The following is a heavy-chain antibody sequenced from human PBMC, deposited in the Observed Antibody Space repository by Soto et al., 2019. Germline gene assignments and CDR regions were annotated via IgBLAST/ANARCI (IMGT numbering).Heavy chain of an antibody. CDR1: GITFSSYG. D-gene: IGHD3-22*01. CDR2: ISKDGSTK. Sequence: QVQLVESGGSVVQPGRSLRLSCAASGITFSSYGMHWVRQAPGKGLEWVAVISKDGSTKYDADSVKGLFTISRDNSKNTLYRQMSSLRAEATAVYYCAKESHSSGYGRYFDFWCQGTLVTVSS. V-gene: IGHV3-30*18. CDR3: AKESHSSGYGRYFDF. J-gene: IGHJ4*02.